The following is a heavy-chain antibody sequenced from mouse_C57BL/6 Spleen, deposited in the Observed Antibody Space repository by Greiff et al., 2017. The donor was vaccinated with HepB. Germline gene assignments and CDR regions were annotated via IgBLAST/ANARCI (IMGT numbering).Heavy chain of an antibody. CDR2: IHPNSGST. Sequence: QVQLQQPGAELVKPGASVKLSCKASGYTFTSYWMHWVKQRPGQGLEWIGMIHPNSGSTNYNEKFKSKATLTVDKSSSTAYMQLSSLTSEDSAVYYCARTSGYDYPCYWGQGTTLTVSS. D-gene: IGHD2-4*01. CDR1: GYTFTSYW. V-gene: IGHV1-64*01. CDR3: ARTSGYDYPCY. J-gene: IGHJ2*01.